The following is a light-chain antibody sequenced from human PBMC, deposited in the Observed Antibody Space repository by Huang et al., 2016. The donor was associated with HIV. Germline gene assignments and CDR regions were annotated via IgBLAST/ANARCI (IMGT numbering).Light chain of an antibody. CDR3: QQYYSNPLT. J-gene: IGKJ4*01. CDR1: QSVLYRSNNKNY. Sequence: DIVTTQSPDSLAVSLGERATINCKSSQSVLYRSNNKNYFAWYQQKPGQPPKLLIYWASTRESGVPERFSGSGSGTDFTLTIRSLQAEDVAVYYCQQYYSNPLTFGGGTKVEIK. CDR2: WAS. V-gene: IGKV4-1*01.